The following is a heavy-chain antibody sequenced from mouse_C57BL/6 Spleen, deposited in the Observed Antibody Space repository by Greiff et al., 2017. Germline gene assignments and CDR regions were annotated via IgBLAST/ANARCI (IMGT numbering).Heavy chain of an antibody. CDR3: TRDYYYGSSYVWCAY. CDR1: GYTFTDYE. J-gene: IGHJ3*01. Sequence: QVQLKQSGAELVRPGASVTLSCKASGYTFTDYEMHWVKQTPVHGLEWIGAIDPETGGTAYNQKFKGKAILTADKSSSTAYMELRSLTSEDSAVYYCTRDYYYGSSYVWCAYWGQGTLVTVSA. V-gene: IGHV1-15*01. CDR2: IDPETGGT. D-gene: IGHD1-1*01.